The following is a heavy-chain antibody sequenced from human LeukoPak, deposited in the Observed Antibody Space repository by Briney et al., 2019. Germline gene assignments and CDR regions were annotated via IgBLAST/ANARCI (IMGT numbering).Heavy chain of an antibody. Sequence: KVSCKASGGTFSSYAISWVRQMPGKGLEWMGIIYPADSDARYSPSFQGQVTISADKSVSTAYLQWSSLKASDTAIYYCARRSGSSSGYFDLWGRGTLVTVSS. CDR2: IYPADSDA. D-gene: IGHD6-6*01. V-gene: IGHV5-51*01. J-gene: IGHJ2*01. CDR3: ARRSGSSSGYFDL. CDR1: GGTFSSYA.